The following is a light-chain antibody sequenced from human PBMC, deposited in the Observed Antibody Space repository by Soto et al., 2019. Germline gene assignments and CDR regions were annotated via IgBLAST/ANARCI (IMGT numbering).Light chain of an antibody. Sequence: DTQMTQSPSSLSASVGDRVTITCRASPDIGNFLAWYQQKPGKVPKLLIYGASTLQLGVPSRFSGSRSGTDFTLTISSLQPEDFGSYYCQKYNSAPWTFGQGTKVEIK. V-gene: IGKV1-27*01. CDR3: QKYNSAPWT. CDR1: PDIGNF. CDR2: GAS. J-gene: IGKJ1*01.